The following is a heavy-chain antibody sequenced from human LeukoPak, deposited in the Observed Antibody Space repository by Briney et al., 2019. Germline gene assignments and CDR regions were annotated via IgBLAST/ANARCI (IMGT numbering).Heavy chain of an antibody. Sequence: GASVKVSCKASGYAFTGYYMHWVRQAPGQGLEWMGWINPNSGGTNYAQKFQGRVTMTRDTSISTAYMELSRLRSDDTAVYYCAREESSSPYYYYGMGVWGQGTTVTVSS. CDR2: INPNSGGT. CDR3: AREESSSPYYYYGMGV. D-gene: IGHD6-6*01. CDR1: GYAFTGYY. V-gene: IGHV1-2*02. J-gene: IGHJ6*02.